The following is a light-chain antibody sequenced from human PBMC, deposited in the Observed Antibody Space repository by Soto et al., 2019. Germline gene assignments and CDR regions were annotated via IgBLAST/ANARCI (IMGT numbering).Light chain of an antibody. CDR3: SSYTSDNTPV. V-gene: IGLV2-14*01. CDR1: SSDVGGYNY. J-gene: IGLJ1*01. CDR2: DVS. Sequence: SALTQPASVSGSPGQSITISCTGTSSDVGGYNYVSWYQQHPGKAPKLMIYDVSNRPSGVSNRFSGSKSGNTASLTISGLQAEDEADYYCSSYTSDNTPVFGTGTKLTVL.